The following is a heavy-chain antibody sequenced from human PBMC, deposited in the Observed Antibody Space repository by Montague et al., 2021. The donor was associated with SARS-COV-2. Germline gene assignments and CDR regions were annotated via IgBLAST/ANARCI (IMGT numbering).Heavy chain of an antibody. CDR2: ISDSGST. Sequence: SETLSLTCTVSGGSLNSYFWSWIRQPPGKGLEWVGYISDSGSTKYNPSLQSRVTISVDTARNQFSLKLLSVTAAGTAFYYCARVDSSGPGEYWGQGILVSVSS. CDR3: ARVDSSGPGEY. V-gene: IGHV4-59*08. J-gene: IGHJ4*02. D-gene: IGHD3-22*01. CDR1: GGSLNSYF.